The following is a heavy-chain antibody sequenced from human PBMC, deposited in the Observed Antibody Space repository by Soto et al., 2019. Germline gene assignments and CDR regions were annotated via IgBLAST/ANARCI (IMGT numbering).Heavy chain of an antibody. CDR1: GLTFSSSW. V-gene: IGHV3-74*01. CDR3: ARGGAVAGLRNALDI. D-gene: IGHD6-19*01. J-gene: IGHJ3*02. CDR2: INSDGSST. Sequence: EVQLVESGGGLVQPGGSLRLSCAASGLTFSSSWMHWVRQAPEKGLVWVSRINSDGSSTNYADFVKGRFTISRDNAKNTLYLQMNSLRAEDTAVYYCARGGAVAGLRNALDIWGQGTMVTVSS.